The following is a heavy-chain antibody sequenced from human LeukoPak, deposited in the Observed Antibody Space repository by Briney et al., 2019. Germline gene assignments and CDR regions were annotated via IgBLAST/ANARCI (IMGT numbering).Heavy chain of an antibody. D-gene: IGHD1-26*01. CDR1: GFTVSNNY. J-gene: IGHJ4*02. V-gene: IGHV3-66*02. CDR2: IYSGGNT. CDR3: AKDSRSGSYYNY. Sequence: GGSLRLSCAVSGFTVSNNYMSWVRQAPGKGLEWVSVIYSGGNTCYADSVRGRFTISRDNSKNTLYLQMNSLRAEDTAVYYCAKDSRSGSYYNYWGQGTLVTVSS.